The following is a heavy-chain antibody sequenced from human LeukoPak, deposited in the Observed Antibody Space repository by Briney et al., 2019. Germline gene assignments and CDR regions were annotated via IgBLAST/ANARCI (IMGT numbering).Heavy chain of an antibody. V-gene: IGHV3-9*01. J-gene: IGHJ4*02. CDR1: GFTFSRYA. CDR2: ISWNSGSI. D-gene: IGHD3-22*01. CDR3: AKGGSYDSSGYYPFDY. Sequence: GRSLRLSCAASGFTFSRYAMHWVRQAPGKGLEWVSGISWNSGSIGYADSVKGRFTISRDNAKNSLYLQMNSLRAEDTALYYCAKGGSYDSSGYYPFDYWGQGTLVTVSS.